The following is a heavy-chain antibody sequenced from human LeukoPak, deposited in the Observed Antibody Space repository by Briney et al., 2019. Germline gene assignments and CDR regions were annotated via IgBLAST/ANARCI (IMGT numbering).Heavy chain of an antibody. CDR2: ISYDGSNK. CDR3: AKGPNWNVWGYFDY. V-gene: IGHV3-30*18. CDR1: GFTVSSYY. J-gene: IGHJ4*02. Sequence: PGGSLRLSCAASGFTVSSYYMTWVRQAPGKGLEWVAVISYDGSNKYYADYVKGRFTISRDNSKNTLYLQMNSLRAEDTAVYYCAKGPNWNVWGYFDYWGQGTLVTVSS. D-gene: IGHD1-20*01.